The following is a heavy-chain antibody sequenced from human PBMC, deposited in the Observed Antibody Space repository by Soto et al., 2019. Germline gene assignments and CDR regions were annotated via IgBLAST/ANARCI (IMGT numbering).Heavy chain of an antibody. J-gene: IGHJ3*02. CDR2: IWYDGSNK. CDR3: ASDVTQTTVALYDAFDI. D-gene: IGHD4-17*01. V-gene: IGHV3-33*01. Sequence: VQLVESGGGVVQPGRSLRLSCAASGFTFSSYGMHWVRQAPGKGLEWVAVIWYDGSNKYYADSVKGRFTISRDNSKNTLYLQMNSLRAEDTAVYYCASDVTQTTVALYDAFDIWGQGTMVTVSS. CDR1: GFTFSSYG.